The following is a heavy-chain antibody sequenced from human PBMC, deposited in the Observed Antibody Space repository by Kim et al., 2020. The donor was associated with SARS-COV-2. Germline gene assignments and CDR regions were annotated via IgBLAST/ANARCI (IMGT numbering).Heavy chain of an antibody. CDR3: ARDLYYYDSSGYYYGY. J-gene: IGHJ4*02. D-gene: IGHD3-22*01. Sequence: VGGRFTISRDNAKNTLYLQMNSLRAEDTAVYYCARDLYYYDSSGYYYGYWGQGTLVTVSS. V-gene: IGHV3-74*01.